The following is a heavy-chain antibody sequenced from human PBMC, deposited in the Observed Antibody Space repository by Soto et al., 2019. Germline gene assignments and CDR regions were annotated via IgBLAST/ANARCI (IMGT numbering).Heavy chain of an antibody. D-gene: IGHD6-19*01. CDR3: ARSVAVPGAHIDY. CDR1: GGSISGSY. CDR2: VYYTGST. Sequence: SETLSLTCSVSGGSISGSYWTWSRQSPGKGLEWLGSVYYTGSTNYSPSLRSRVSISVDTSKNEFSLRLSSVTAADTAVYFCARSVAVPGAHIDYWGQGTQVTVSS. V-gene: IGHV4-59*01. J-gene: IGHJ4*02.